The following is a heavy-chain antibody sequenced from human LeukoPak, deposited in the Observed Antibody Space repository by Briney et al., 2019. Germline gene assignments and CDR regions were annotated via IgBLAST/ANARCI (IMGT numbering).Heavy chain of an antibody. CDR2: INYSGTT. D-gene: IGHD6-13*01. CDR3: ARAPGLSIAAAGSGWFDP. J-gene: IGHJ5*02. V-gene: IGHV4-59*06. CDR1: GGSISSYY. Sequence: SETLSLTCTVSGGSISSYYWSWIRQHSGKGLEWIGYINYSGTTYYNPSLKSRVTISVDTSKNQFSLKLSSVTAADTAVYYCARAPGLSIAAAGSGWFDPWGQGTLVTVSS.